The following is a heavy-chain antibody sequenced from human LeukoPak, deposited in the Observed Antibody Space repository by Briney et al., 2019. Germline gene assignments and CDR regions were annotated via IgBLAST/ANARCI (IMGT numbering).Heavy chain of an antibody. V-gene: IGHV3-15*01. Sequence: GGSLRLSCAASGFTFSNAWMSWVRQAPGKGLEWVGRIKSKTDGGTTDYAAPVKGRFTISRDDSKNTLYLQMNSLKTEDTAVYYCTTYLFDSSGYVLSDYWGQGTLVTVSS. J-gene: IGHJ4*02. D-gene: IGHD3-22*01. CDR1: GFTFSNAW. CDR2: IKSKTDGGTT. CDR3: TTYLFDSSGYVLSDY.